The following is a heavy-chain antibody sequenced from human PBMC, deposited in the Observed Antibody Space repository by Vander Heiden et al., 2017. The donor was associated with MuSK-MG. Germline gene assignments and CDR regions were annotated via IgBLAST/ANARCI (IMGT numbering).Heavy chain of an antibody. CDR2: IYYSGSA. Sequence: QVQLQESGPGLVKPSETLSLTCTVSGYSISSGYYWGWIRQPPGKGLEWIGSIYYSGSAYYNPSLKSRVTISLDTSKNHFSLNLNSVTAADTAVYYCARASAWSLPDYWGQGTLVVVSS. D-gene: IGHD2-8*02. V-gene: IGHV4-38-2*02. J-gene: IGHJ4*02. CDR1: GYSISSGYY. CDR3: ARASAWSLPDY.